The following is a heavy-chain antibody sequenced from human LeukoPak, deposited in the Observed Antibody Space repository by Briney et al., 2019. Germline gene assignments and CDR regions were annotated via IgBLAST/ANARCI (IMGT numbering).Heavy chain of an antibody. CDR2: IYPGDSDT. V-gene: IGHV5-51*01. CDR3: GRLEPPSMAEVGGY. J-gene: IGHJ4*02. Sequence: GESLKISCKGSGYSFTSYWIGWVRPMPGKGVEWMGIIYPGDSDTRYSPSFQGQVTISADKSISTASLQWSSLEASATAVYYWGRLEPPSMAEVGGYWGQGTLVTVSS. D-gene: IGHD2/OR15-2a*01. CDR1: GYSFTSYW.